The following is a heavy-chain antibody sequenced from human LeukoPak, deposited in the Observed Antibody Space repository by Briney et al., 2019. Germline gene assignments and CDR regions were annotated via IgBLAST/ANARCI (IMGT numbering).Heavy chain of an antibody. V-gene: IGHV3-15*05. J-gene: IGHJ3*01. CDR1: GLTVSEAW. D-gene: IGHD1-26*01. CDR3: TWDFV. CDR2: MKSRISGGTP. Sequence: PGGSLRLSCEVSGLTVSEAWIHWVRQAPGKGLEWVGRMKSRISGGTPDYAAPVMGRFTISRDDSKNSLYLQMDSLKDEDGGVYYCTWDFVWGQGTMVNVSS.